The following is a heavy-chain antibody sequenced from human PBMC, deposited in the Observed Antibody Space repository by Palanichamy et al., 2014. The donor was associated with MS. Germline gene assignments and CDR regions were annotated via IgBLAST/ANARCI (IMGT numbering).Heavy chain of an antibody. Sequence: QVQLRESGPGLVKPSETLSLTCTVSGGSISSYYWSWIRQPPGKGLEWIGYIYYSGSTNYNPSLKSRVTISVDTSKNQFSLKLSSVTAADTAVYYCAAERLSGDSSFQHWGQGTLVTVSS. CDR3: AAERLSGDSSFQH. CDR2: IYYSGST. D-gene: IGHD3-22*01. J-gene: IGHJ1*01. V-gene: IGHV4-59*01. CDR1: GGSISSYY.